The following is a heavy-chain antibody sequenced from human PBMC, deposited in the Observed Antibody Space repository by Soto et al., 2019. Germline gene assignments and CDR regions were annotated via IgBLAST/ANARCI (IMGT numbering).Heavy chain of an antibody. D-gene: IGHD2-15*01. CDR1: GFTFSSYS. J-gene: IGHJ5*02. V-gene: IGHV3-48*01. CDR2: ISSSSSTI. Sequence: GGSLRLSCAASGFTFSSYSMNWVRQAPGKGLEWVSYISSSSSTIYYADSVKGRFTISRDNAKNSLYLQMNSLRAEDTAVYYCARDSRDIVVVVAAMFSWFDPWGQGTLVTVSS. CDR3: ARDSRDIVVVVAAMFSWFDP.